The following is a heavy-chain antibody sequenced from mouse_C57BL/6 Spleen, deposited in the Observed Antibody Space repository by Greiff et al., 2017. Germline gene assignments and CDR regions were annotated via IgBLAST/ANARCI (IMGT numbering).Heavy chain of an antibody. Sequence: QVQLKQPGAELVMPGASVKLSCKASGYTFTSYWMHWVKQRPGQGLEWIGEIDPSDSYTNYNQKFKGKSTLTVDKSSSTAYMQLSSLTSEDSAVYYCSRRTGSYAMDYWGQGTSVTVSS. D-gene: IGHD4-1*01. CDR2: IDPSDSYT. CDR3: SRRTGSYAMDY. J-gene: IGHJ4*01. V-gene: IGHV1-69*01. CDR1: GYTFTSYW.